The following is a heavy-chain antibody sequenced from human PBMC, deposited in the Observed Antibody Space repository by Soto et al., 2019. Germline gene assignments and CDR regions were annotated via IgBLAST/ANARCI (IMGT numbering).Heavy chain of an antibody. CDR3: ARLEGLATISPYCDF. J-gene: IGHJ4*02. CDR1: SGSISSRNW. D-gene: IGHD3-9*01. V-gene: IGHV4-4*01. Sequence: TLSLTCAVSSGSISSRNWWSWGRQPPGKGLEWIGSIYYRGNAYYNPSLQSRVTISLDKSRSQFSLKLNSVTAADSAVYFCARLEGLATISPYCDFWGPGALVTVSS. CDR2: IYYRGNA.